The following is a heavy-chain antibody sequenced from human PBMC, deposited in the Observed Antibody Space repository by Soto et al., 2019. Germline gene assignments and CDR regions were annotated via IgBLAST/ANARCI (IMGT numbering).Heavy chain of an antibody. D-gene: IGHD2-2*01. CDR1: GGSISSSSYY. CDR3: ARQPYCSSTSCYPVSNGFDP. J-gene: IGHJ5*02. Sequence: QLQLQESGPGLVKPSETLSLTCTVSGGSISSSSYYWGWIRQPPGKGLEWIGCISYSGSTYYNPYLKSRVTISVDTSQNQFSLKLSSVTAADTAVYYCARQPYCSSTSCYPVSNGFDPWGQGTLVTVSS. CDR2: ISYSGST. V-gene: IGHV4-39*01.